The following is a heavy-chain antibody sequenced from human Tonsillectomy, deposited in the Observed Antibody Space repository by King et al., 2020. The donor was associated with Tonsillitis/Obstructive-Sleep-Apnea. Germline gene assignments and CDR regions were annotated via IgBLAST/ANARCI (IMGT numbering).Heavy chain of an antibody. CDR3: ARLGSGYDRDF. D-gene: IGHD5-12*01. CDR2: IFPGYSDT. CDR1: VYSFTIHW. J-gene: IGHJ4*02. V-gene: IGHV5-51*01. Sequence: VQLVQSGAEEKEPGESLKISCKGSVYSFTIHWIGWVRQRPGKGLEWMGSIFPGYSDTRVRPSFQCHVTISADKSISTAYLQWSSLKASDTAIYYCARLGSGYDRDFWGQGTLVTVSS.